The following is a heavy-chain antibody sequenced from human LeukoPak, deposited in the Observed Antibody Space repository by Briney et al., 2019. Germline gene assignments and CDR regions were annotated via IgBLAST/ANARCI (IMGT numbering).Heavy chain of an antibody. V-gene: IGHV4-59*01. Sequence: SETLSLTCTVSGGSISSYYWSWIWQPPGKGLEWIGYIYYSGSTNYNPSLKSRVTISVDTSKNQFSLKLSSVTAADTAVYYCAREYTLYISGWFIDYWGQGTVVTVSS. J-gene: IGHJ4*02. CDR3: AREYTLYISGWFIDY. D-gene: IGHD6-19*01. CDR1: GGSISSYY. CDR2: IYYSGST.